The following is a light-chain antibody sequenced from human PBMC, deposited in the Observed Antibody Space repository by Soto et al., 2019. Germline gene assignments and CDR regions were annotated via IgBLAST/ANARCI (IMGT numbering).Light chain of an antibody. V-gene: IGKV3-11*01. CDR3: QQRTNWPWT. J-gene: IGKJ1*01. Sequence: IVLTQSPATLSLSPGERATLSCRASQTVSSILAWYQQQPGKAPRLLIYDSSNRAPGIPARLSVSGSGTDFTLTSSSLEPEDFAVYYWQQRTNWPWTFGQGTKVEIK. CDR1: QTVSSI. CDR2: DSS.